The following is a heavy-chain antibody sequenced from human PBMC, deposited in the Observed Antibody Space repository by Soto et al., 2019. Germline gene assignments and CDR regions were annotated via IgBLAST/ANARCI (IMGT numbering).Heavy chain of an antibody. J-gene: IGHJ4*02. CDR3: AKALGPTGIFDY. Sequence: GESLKISCAASGFTFSSYAMSWVRQAPGKGLEWVSAFSGSGGSTYYADSVKGRFTISRDYSKNTLYLQMNSLRADDTAVYYCAKALGPTGIFDYWGQGTLVTVSS. CDR1: GFTFSSYA. CDR2: FSGSGGST. V-gene: IGHV3-23*01. D-gene: IGHD1-26*01.